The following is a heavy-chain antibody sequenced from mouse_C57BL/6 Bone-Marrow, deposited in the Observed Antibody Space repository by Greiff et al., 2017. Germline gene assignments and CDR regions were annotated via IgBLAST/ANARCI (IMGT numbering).Heavy chain of an antibody. CDR2: IHPSDSET. CDR3: SRDGYYYGSSLWYFDD. V-gene: IGHV1-52*01. Sequence: VQLQQPGAELVRPGSSVTLSCKASGYTFTSYWMHWVKQRPIQGLEWIGNIHPSDSETPYNQKFKDKATLTVDKYSSTAYMQLSSLTSEDSAVYYCSRDGYYYGSSLWYFDDWGTGTTVTVSS. J-gene: IGHJ1*03. D-gene: IGHD1-1*01. CDR1: GYTFTSYW.